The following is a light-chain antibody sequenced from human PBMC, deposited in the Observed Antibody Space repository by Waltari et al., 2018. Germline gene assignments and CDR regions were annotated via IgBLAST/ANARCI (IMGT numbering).Light chain of an antibody. CDR1: SNDVGGYNS. J-gene: IGLJ2*01. V-gene: IGLV2-14*01. CDR2: DVS. CDR3: SSQSSNDVVL. Sequence: QSALTQPASVSGSPGQSVTIFCAGTSNDVGGYNSVSWYQAHPGQAPSVIIYDVSDRPSGVSDRFSASKSGNTASLTISGRQAEDDADYYCSSQSSNDVVLFCERTKLTVL.